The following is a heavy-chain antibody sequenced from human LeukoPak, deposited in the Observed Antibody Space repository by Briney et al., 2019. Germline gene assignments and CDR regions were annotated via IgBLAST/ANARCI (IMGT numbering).Heavy chain of an antibody. D-gene: IGHD3-22*01. CDR1: GYTLTELS. Sequence: GASVKVSCKVSGYTLTELSMHWVRQAPGKGLEWMGGFDPEDGETIYAQKFQGRVTMTEDTSTGTAYMELSSPRSEDTAVYYCATTYYYDSSGYWFQHWGQGTLVTVSS. V-gene: IGHV1-24*01. CDR3: ATTYYYDSSGYWFQH. CDR2: FDPEDGET. J-gene: IGHJ1*01.